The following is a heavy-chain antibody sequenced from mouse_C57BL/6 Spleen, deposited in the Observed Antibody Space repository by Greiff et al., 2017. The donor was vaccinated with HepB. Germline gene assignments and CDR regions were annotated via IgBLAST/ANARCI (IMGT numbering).Heavy chain of an antibody. V-gene: IGHV2-6*03. J-gene: IGHJ3*01. Sequence: VKLVESGPGLVAPSQTLSITCTVSGFSLTSYGVHWVRQPPGKGLEWLVVIWSDGSTTYNSDIKSRLSISTDNSKSQVFLKMTSLQTDDTAMYYCARFYDGFAWFAYWGQGTLVTVSS. CDR2: IWSDGST. CDR1: GFSLTSYG. CDR3: ARFYDGFAWFAY. D-gene: IGHD2-3*01.